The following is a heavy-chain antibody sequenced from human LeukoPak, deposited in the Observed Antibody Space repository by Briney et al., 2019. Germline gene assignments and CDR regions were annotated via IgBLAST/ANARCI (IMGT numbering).Heavy chain of an antibody. CDR2: IKQDGSEK. Sequence: GGSLRLSCAASGFTFSSYWVSWVRQAPGKGLEWVANIKQDGSEKYYVDSVKGRFTISRDNAKNSLSLQMNSLRAEDTAVYYCARGYSGSLWGQGTLVTVSS. V-gene: IGHV3-7*01. J-gene: IGHJ4*02. D-gene: IGHD1-26*01. CDR3: ARGYSGSL. CDR1: GFTFSSYW.